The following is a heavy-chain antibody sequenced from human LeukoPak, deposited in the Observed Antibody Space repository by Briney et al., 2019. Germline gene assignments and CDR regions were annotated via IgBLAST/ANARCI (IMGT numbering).Heavy chain of an antibody. CDR2: INPDGNKK. CDR3: ARDFAYKKFDY. D-gene: IGHD2-21*01. CDR1: GLIFSGSW. Sequence: GGSLRLSCAASGLIFSGSWMNWVRQAPGKGLEWVATINPDGNKKGVADSVRGRFTISRDDAENSLYLQMNSLRAEDTAVYYCARDFAYKKFDYWGQGTLVTVSS. V-gene: IGHV3-7*03. J-gene: IGHJ4*02.